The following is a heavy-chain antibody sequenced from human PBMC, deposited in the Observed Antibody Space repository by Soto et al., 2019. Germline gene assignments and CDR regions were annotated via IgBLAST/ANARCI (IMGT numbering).Heavy chain of an antibody. CDR2: IYYSGST. Sequence: SETLSLTCTVTGDSIGRYYSNWIRQPPGEGLEWLGYIYYSGSTNYNPSLKSRVTISLDTSKNQFSLNLSSVTAADTAVYYCAREITYCANGVCSASNWFDPWGQGTLLTVSS. V-gene: IGHV4-59*01. CDR1: GDSIGRYY. CDR3: AREITYCANGVCSASNWFDP. D-gene: IGHD2-8*01. J-gene: IGHJ5*02.